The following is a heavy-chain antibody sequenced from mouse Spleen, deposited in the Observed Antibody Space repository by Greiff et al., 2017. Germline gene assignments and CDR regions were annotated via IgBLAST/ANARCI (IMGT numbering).Heavy chain of an antibody. CDR2: INPNNGGT. CDR3: ARGQLGLPYYAMDY. V-gene: IGHV1-22*01. CDR1: GYTFTDYN. Sequence: VQLKESGPELVKPGASEKMSCKASGYTFTDYNMHWVKQSHGKSLEWIGYINPNNGGTSYNQKFKGKATLTVNKSSSTAYMELRSLTSEDSAVYYCARGQLGLPYYAMDYWGQGTSVTVSS. D-gene: IGHD3-2*01. J-gene: IGHJ4*01.